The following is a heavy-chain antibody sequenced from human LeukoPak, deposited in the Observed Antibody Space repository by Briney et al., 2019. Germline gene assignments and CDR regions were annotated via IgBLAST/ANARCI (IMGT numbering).Heavy chain of an antibody. CDR2: IYYSGST. V-gene: IGHV4-59*08. Sequence: SETLSLTCTVSGGSISSYYWSWIRQPPGKGLEWIGYIYYSGSTNYNPSLKRRVTISVDTSKNQVSLKLRSVTAADTAVYYCARVVWGGDFHYSLDVWGKGTTVIVSS. CDR1: GGSISSYY. D-gene: IGHD7-27*01. J-gene: IGHJ6*03. CDR3: ARVVWGGDFHYSLDV.